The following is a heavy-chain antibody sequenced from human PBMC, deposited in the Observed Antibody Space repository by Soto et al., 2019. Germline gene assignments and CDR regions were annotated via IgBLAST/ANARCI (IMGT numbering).Heavy chain of an antibody. Sequence: SETLSLTCAVHGGSLSSYYCTWIRQPPEKGLDGTGELNLRGCSYYNPSLKTRVNLSIPASMNQVTLELSPVTAADTAVYYCPRSENRQSLYGLDVWCPGPALT. CDR3: PRSENRQSLYGLDV. CDR1: GGSLSSYY. V-gene: IGHV4-34*01. CDR2: LNLRGCS. J-gene: IGHJ6*02.